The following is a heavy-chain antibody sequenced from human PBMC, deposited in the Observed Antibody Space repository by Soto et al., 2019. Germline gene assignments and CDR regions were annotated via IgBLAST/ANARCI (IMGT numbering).Heavy chain of an antibody. V-gene: IGHV3-9*01. CDR3: AKASSPSYYGDYYYMDV. CDR1: GFTFDDYA. D-gene: IGHD3-10*01. CDR2: ISWNSGSI. Sequence: EVQLVESGGGLVQPGRSLRLSCAASGFTFDDYAMHWVRQAPGKGLEWVSGISWNSGSIGYADSVKGRFTISRDNAKNSLYLQMNSLRAEDTALYYCAKASSPSYYGDYYYMDVWGKGTTVTVSS. J-gene: IGHJ6*03.